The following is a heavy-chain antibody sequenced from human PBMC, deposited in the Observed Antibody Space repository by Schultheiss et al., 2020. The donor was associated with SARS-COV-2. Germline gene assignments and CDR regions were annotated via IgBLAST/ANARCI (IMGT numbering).Heavy chain of an antibody. J-gene: IGHJ4*02. Sequence: GSLRLSCTVSGGSISSSSYYWGWIRQPPGKGLEWIGSIYYSGSTYYNPSLKSRVTISVDTSKNQFSLKLSSVTAADTAVYYCARHPSIAEYYFDYWGQGTLVTVSS. CDR1: GGSISSSSYY. D-gene: IGHD6-6*01. CDR3: ARHPSIAEYYFDY. V-gene: IGHV4-39*01. CDR2: IYYSGST.